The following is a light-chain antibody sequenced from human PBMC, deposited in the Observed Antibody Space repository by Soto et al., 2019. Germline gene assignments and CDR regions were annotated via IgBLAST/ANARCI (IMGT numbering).Light chain of an antibody. J-gene: IGLJ2*01. CDR2: VNSDGSH. Sequence: QPVLTQSPSASASLGASVKLTCTLSSGHSNYAIAWHQQQPEKGPRYLMKVNSDGSHRKGDGIPDRFSGSSSGTERYLTISSLQSEDEADYYCQTWDTGIRVFGGGTKVTVL. CDR1: SGHSNYA. V-gene: IGLV4-69*01. CDR3: QTWDTGIRV.